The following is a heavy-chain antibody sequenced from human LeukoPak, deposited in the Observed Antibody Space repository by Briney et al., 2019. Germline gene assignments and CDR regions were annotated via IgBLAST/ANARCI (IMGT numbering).Heavy chain of an antibody. CDR3: GRGSSSGWYIDY. CDR2: ISSSGSTI. Sequence: GGSLRLSCAASGFTFSDYYMSWIRQAPGKGLEWVSYISSSGSTIYYADSVKGRFTISRDNAKNSLYLQMNSLRAEDTAAYYCGRGSSSGWYIDYWGQGTLVTVSS. J-gene: IGHJ4*02. D-gene: IGHD6-19*01. CDR1: GFTFSDYY. V-gene: IGHV3-11*01.